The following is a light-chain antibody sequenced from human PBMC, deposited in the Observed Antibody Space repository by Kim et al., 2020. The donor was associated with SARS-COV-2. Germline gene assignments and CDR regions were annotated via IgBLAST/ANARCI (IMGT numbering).Light chain of an antibody. V-gene: IGKV1-27*01. CDR2: SAS. CDR1: QGISNS. J-gene: IGKJ1*01. CDR3: QKYNAAPWT. Sequence: ASVGDRVTIPCRASQGISNSLAWYQQKPGKVPKVLIYSASALQSGVPSRFSGSGSGTDFTLTISSLQPEDVATYYCQKYNAAPWTFGQGTKVEIK.